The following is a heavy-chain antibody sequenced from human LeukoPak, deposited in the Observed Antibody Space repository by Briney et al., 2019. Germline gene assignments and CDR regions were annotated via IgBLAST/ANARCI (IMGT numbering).Heavy chain of an antibody. V-gene: IGHV1-2*02. D-gene: IGHD3-3*01. J-gene: IGHJ6*03. Sequence: ASVKVSCKASGYTFTGYYMHWVRQAPGQGLEWMGWINPNSGGTNYAQKFQGRVTITTDESTSTAYMELSSLRSEDTAVYYCAVYYDSTLRLGYYYYMDVWGKGTTVTVSS. CDR2: INPNSGGT. CDR3: AVYYDSTLRLGYYYYMDV. CDR1: GYTFTGYY.